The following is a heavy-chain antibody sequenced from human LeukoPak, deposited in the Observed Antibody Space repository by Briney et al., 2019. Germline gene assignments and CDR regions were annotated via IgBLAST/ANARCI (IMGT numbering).Heavy chain of an antibody. J-gene: IGHJ3*02. CDR2: ISYDGSNK. CDR1: GFTFSSYG. CDR3: ARENSGWLKRPDAFDI. Sequence: PGGSLRLSCAASGFTFSSYGMHWVRQAPGKGLEWVAVISYDGSNKYYADSVKGRFTISRDNSKNTLYLQMNSLRAEDTAVYYCARENSGWLKRPDAFDIWGQGTMVTVSS. V-gene: IGHV3-30*19. D-gene: IGHD6-19*01.